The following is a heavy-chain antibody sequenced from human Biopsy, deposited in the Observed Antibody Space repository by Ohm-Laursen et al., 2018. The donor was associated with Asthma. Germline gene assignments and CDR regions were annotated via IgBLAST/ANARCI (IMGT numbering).Heavy chain of an antibody. J-gene: IGHJ4*02. V-gene: IGHV1-24*01. D-gene: IGHD4-17*01. CDR3: ASDFPKDYVRYNFQF. CDR1: GYSLTDLS. Sequence: ASVKVSRKISGYSLTDLSMHWVRQAPGQGLEWMGGHDHEEGGTVNARRFQGRVTMTEDTSTDTAYMELSSLSSDDTAVYYCASDFPKDYVRYNFQFWGQGTLVTVSS. CDR2: HDHEEGGT.